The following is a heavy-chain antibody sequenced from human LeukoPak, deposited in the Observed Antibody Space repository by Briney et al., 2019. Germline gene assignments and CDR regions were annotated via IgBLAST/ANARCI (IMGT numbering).Heavy chain of an antibody. CDR1: GFTFSNSA. V-gene: IGHV3-23*01. J-gene: IGHJ3*02. CDR2: VTGSGGRT. Sequence: PGGSPRLSCAASGFTFSNSAMSWVRQAPGKGLEWVSAVTGSGGRTYYADSVRGRFSISRDNSKNTLYLQMNSLRGEDTALYYCAKDSWSFHDAFDIWGQGTMVTVSS. CDR3: AKDSWSFHDAFDI. D-gene: IGHD2-21*01.